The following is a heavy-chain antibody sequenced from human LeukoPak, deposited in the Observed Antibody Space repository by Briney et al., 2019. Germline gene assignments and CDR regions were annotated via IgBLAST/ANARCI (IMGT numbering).Heavy chain of an antibody. CDR3: AKGSRAARSGLFDY. CDR2: ISDSGGYT. Sequence: PGVSLTLSCAASGFTFIHYAMGRLRQAPGKELKGVSTISDSGGYTYYADYVKGRFTISRDNSKNTLYVQMNSLRAEDTAVYYCAKGSRAARSGLFDYWGQGTLVTVSS. CDR1: GFTFIHYA. J-gene: IGHJ4*02. D-gene: IGHD6-6*01. V-gene: IGHV3-23*01.